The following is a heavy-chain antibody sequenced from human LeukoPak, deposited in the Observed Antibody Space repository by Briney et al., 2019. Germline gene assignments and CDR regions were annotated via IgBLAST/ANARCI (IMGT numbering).Heavy chain of an antibody. Sequence: SQTLSLTCAISGDSVSSNSAAWNWIRQSPSRGLEWLGRTYYRSKWYNDYAVSVKSRITINPDTSKNQFSLQLNSVTPEDTAVYYCARSYLLDIQYYYYYYMDVWGKGTTVTVSS. CDR1: GDSVSSNSAA. CDR3: ARSYLLDIQYYYYYYMDV. J-gene: IGHJ6*03. V-gene: IGHV6-1*01. D-gene: IGHD2-2*03. CDR2: TYYRSKWYN.